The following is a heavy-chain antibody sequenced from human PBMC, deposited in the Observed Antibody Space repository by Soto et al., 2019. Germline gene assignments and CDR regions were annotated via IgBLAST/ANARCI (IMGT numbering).Heavy chain of an antibody. CDR3: AKAVYYDILTGYMGY. CDR2: ISWNSGSI. J-gene: IGHJ4*02. Sequence: SLRLCCAASVFTFDDYAVHWVRQAPGKGLEWVSGISWNSGSIGYADSVKGRFTISRDNAKNSLYLQMNSLRAEDTALYYCAKAVYYDILTGYMGYWGQGTLVTVS. D-gene: IGHD3-9*01. CDR1: VFTFDDYA. V-gene: IGHV3-9*01.